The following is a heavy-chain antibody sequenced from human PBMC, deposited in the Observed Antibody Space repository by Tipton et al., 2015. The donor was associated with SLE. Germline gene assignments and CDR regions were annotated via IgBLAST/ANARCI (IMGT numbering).Heavy chain of an antibody. CDR2: INHSGST. Sequence: TLSLTCAVYGGSFSGYYWSWIRQPPRKGLEWIGEINHSGSTNYNPSLKSRVTIPVDTSKNQFSLKLSSVTAADTAMYYCARQGHLFDYWGQGTLVTVSS. CDR3: ARQGHLFDY. V-gene: IGHV4-34*01. CDR1: GGSFSGYY. J-gene: IGHJ4*02.